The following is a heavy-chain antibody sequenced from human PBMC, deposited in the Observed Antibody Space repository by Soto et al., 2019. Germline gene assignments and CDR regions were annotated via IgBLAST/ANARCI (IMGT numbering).Heavy chain of an antibody. V-gene: IGHV1-2*04. CDR3: AREEQLGYYGMDV. CDR2: INTYTGNT. J-gene: IGHJ6*02. CDR1: GYIFTGYY. D-gene: IGHD1-1*01. Sequence: QVQLEQSGAEVKKPGASVKVSCKASGYIFTGYYIHWVRQAPGQGLEWMGWINTYTGNTNYAQKFQGWVTLTRDTSISTAYMEMNRLTSDDTAVYYCAREEQLGYYGMDVWGQGTTVTVSS.